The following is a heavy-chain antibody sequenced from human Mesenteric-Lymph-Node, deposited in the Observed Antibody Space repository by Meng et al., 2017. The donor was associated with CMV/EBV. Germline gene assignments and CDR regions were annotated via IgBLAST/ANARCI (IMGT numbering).Heavy chain of an antibody. Sequence: GESLKISCQASGYSFTSYYIGWVRQMPGKGLEWMGIIHPGDSDTIYSPSFQGQVTISADKSVNTAYLQWSSLKASDTAMYYCARQMCGADCPGSYWGQGTLVTVS. CDR3: ARQMCGADCPGSY. CDR2: IHPGDSDT. CDR1: GYSFTSYY. D-gene: IGHD2-21*01. J-gene: IGHJ4*02. V-gene: IGHV5-51*01.